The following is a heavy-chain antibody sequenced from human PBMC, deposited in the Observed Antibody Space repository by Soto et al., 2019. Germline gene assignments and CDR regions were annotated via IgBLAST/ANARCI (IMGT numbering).Heavy chain of an antibody. CDR1: GYTFSDHD. Sequence: QVPLVQSGAEVKKPGASVKVSCKASGYTFSDHDINWVRQASGQGPEWLGWMNPNSGDTGYAQNFQGRVTMTRDTSKRTAYMEVSSLRSEDTAVYYCARLGGNWNDDYFDYWGQGTLVTVSS. CDR2: MNPNSGDT. CDR3: ARLGGNWNDDYFDY. J-gene: IGHJ4*02. D-gene: IGHD1-1*01. V-gene: IGHV1-8*01.